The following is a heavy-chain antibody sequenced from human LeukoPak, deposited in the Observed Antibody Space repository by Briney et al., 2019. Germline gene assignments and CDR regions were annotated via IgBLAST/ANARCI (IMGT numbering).Heavy chain of an antibody. D-gene: IGHD6-19*01. CDR1: GDSVSSNSAA. CDR2: TYYRSKWYN. CDR3: ARVKRLIAVAGLDYYYYMDV. J-gene: IGHJ6*03. V-gene: IGHV6-1*01. Sequence: SQTLSLTCAISGDSVSSNSAAWNWIRQSPSRGLEWLGRTYYRSKWYNDYAVSVKSRITINPDTSKNQFSLQLNSVTPEDTAVYYCARVKRLIAVAGLDYYYYMDVWGKGTTVSVSS.